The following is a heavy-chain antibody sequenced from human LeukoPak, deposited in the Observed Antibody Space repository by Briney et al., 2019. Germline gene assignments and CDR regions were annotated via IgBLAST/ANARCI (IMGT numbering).Heavy chain of an antibody. V-gene: IGHV1-2*02. Sequence: ASVKVSCKASGYTFSGHYMHWVRQAPGQGLEWMGWINPNSGGTNYAQKFQGRVTMTRDTSISTAYMELSRLRSDDTAVYYCARAPPPSISTVVVTAPFDYWGQGTLVTVSS. CDR1: GYTFSGHY. D-gene: IGHD2-21*02. CDR3: ARAPPPSISTVVVTAPFDY. J-gene: IGHJ4*02. CDR2: INPNSGGT.